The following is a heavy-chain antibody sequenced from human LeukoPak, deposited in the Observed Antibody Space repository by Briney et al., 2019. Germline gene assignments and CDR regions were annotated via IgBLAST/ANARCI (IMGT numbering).Heavy chain of an antibody. CDR1: GFTFSSYS. V-gene: IGHV3-21*01. D-gene: IGHD6-6*01. CDR2: ISSSSSYI. Sequence: GGSLRLSCAASGFTFSSYSMNWVRQAPGKGLEWVSSISSSSSYIYYADSVKGRFTISRDNAKNSLYLQMNSLRAEDTAVYYCARAGGSIAAHIDYWGQGTLVTVSS. CDR3: ARAGGSIAAHIDY. J-gene: IGHJ4*02.